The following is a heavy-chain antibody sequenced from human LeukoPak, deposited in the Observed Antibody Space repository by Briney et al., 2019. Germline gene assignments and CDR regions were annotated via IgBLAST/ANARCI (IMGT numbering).Heavy chain of an antibody. CDR3: ARAEVATFYYYYGMDV. J-gene: IGHJ6*02. D-gene: IGHD2-15*01. Sequence: PGRSLRLSCAASGFTFSSYAMHWVSQAPGKGLEWVSYISSSGSTIYYADSVKGRFTISRDNAKNSLYLQMNSLRAEDTAVYYCARAEVATFYYYYGMDVWGQGTTVTVSS. V-gene: IGHV3-48*04. CDR1: GFTFSSYA. CDR2: ISSSGSTI.